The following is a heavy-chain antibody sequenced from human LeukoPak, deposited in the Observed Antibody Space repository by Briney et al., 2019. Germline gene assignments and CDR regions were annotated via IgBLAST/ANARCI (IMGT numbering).Heavy chain of an antibody. Sequence: GGSLRLSCAASGFTFSSYWMSWVRQAPGKGLEWVANIKQDGSEKYYVDSVKGRFTISRDNAKNSLYLQMNSLRAEDTAVYYCARDSPSMIVVVPLDYWGQGTLVTVSS. CDR3: ARDSPSMIVVVPLDY. V-gene: IGHV3-7*01. CDR2: IKQDGSEK. J-gene: IGHJ4*02. D-gene: IGHD3-22*01. CDR1: GFTFSSYW.